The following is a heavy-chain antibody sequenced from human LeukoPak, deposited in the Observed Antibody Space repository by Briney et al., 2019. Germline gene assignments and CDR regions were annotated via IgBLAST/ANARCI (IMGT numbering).Heavy chain of an antibody. J-gene: IGHJ4*02. V-gene: IGHV3-21*01. CDR2: ISSSSSLI. CDR3: ARGVISVALVDY. CDR1: GFTFSSYS. D-gene: IGHD6-19*01. Sequence: GGSLRLSCAASGFTFSSYSMFWVRQAPGKGLEWASSISSSSSLIYYADSVKGRFTISRDNAKNSLYLQMNSLRAEDTAMYFCARGVISVALVDYWGQGTLVTVSS.